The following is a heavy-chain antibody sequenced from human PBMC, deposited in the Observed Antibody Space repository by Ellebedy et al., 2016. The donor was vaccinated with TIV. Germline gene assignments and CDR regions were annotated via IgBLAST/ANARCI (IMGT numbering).Heavy chain of an antibody. J-gene: IGHJ4*02. CDR2: ISGSGGST. V-gene: IGHV3-23*01. Sequence: GGSLRLSXAASGFTFSNEAMSWVRQTPGKGLEWVSTISGSGGSTYYADSVKGRFTISRDNSKNTLYLQMNSLRVEDTAVYYCARDGLRSYTFDYWGQGTLVTVSS. CDR1: GFTFSNEA. CDR3: ARDGLRSYTFDY. D-gene: IGHD3-10*01.